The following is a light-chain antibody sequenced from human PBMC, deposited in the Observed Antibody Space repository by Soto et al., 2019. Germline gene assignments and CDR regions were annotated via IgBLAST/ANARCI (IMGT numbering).Light chain of an antibody. CDR2: DAS. CDR1: QSVSSN. V-gene: IGKV3D-15*01. Sequence: EIVMTQSPATLSVSPGERATLSCRASQSVSSNLAWYQQKPGQAPRLLIYDASNRATGIPDRFSGSGSGTDFTLTISRLEPADFAVYSCQQYRDWPLTFGGGTKVDIK. J-gene: IGKJ4*01. CDR3: QQYRDWPLT.